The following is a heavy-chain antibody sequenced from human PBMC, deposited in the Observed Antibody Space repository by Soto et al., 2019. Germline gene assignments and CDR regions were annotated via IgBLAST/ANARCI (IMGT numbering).Heavy chain of an antibody. D-gene: IGHD6-19*01. Sequence: GGSLRLSCAASGFTFSSYSMNWLRQAPGKGLEWVSSISSSSSYIYYADSVKGRFTISRDNAKNSLYLQMNSLRAEDTAVYYCARAPSIAVAGSEDWFDPWGQGTLVTVSS. V-gene: IGHV3-21*01. CDR3: ARAPSIAVAGSEDWFDP. J-gene: IGHJ5*02. CDR1: GFTFSSYS. CDR2: ISSSSSYI.